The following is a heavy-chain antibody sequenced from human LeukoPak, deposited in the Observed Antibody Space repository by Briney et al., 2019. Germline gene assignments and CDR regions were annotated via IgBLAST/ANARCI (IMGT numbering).Heavy chain of an antibody. CDR2: IHYSGPT. CDR3: ARDSSPGDS. V-gene: IGHV4-59*02. J-gene: IGHJ5*01. CDR1: GTSVTSYY. Sequence: SETLSLTCSVSGTSVTSYYWSWIRQPPGKGLEWIGCIHYSGPTNYSPSPRGRITVSVDTSKGQVSLILRSVTAADTAVYFCARDSSPGDSWGQGTLVTVSS.